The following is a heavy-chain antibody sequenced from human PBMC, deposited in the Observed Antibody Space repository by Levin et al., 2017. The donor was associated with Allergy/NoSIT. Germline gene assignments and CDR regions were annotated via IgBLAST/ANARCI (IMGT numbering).Heavy chain of an antibody. Sequence: SETLSLTCTVSGGSISSYYWSWIRQPPGKGLEWIGYIYYSGSTNYNPSLKSRVTISVDTSKNQFSLKLSSVTAADTAVYYCARGYRRPMVRGVQQIYYYYYMDVWGKGTTVTVSS. D-gene: IGHD3-10*01. V-gene: IGHV4-59*01. CDR3: ARGYRRPMVRGVQQIYYYYYMDV. CDR1: GGSISSYY. J-gene: IGHJ6*03. CDR2: IYYSGST.